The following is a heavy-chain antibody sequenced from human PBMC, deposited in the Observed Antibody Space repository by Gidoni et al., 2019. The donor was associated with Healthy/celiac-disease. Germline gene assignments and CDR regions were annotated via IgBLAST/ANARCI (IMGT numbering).Heavy chain of an antibody. CDR3: ARHMRYYYDSSGYYWAALYYFDY. Sequence: STYYNPSLKSRVTISVDTSKNQFSLKLSSVTAADTAVYYCARHMRYYYDSSGYYWAALYYFDYWGQGTLVTVSS. V-gene: IGHV4-39*01. J-gene: IGHJ4*02. D-gene: IGHD3-22*01. CDR2: ST.